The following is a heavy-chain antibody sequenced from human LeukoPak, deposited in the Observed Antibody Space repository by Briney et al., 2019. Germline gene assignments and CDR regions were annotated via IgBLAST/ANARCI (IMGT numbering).Heavy chain of an antibody. J-gene: IGHJ4*02. CDR1: GGSISSSGYY. D-gene: IGHD3-22*01. CDR2: IYYSGIT. Sequence: SGTLSLTCTVSGGSISSSGYYWGWIRQPPGKGLEWIGSIYYSGITYYNPSLKSRVTISLDTSKNQFSLELSSVTAADTALYYCARDHYYDSSTSWGQGTLVTVSS. V-gene: IGHV4-39*07. CDR3: ARDHYYDSSTS.